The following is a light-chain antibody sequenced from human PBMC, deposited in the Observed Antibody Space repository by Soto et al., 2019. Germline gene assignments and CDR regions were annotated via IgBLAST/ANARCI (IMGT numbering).Light chain of an antibody. Sequence: EIVMTQSPATLSVSPGERATLSCRASQSVRSNLAWYQQKPGQAPRLLIYGASTRATGIPARFSGSGSGTEFTLTINSLQFEDFAVYYCQQYNNSGTFGQGTKVEIK. J-gene: IGKJ1*01. CDR3: QQYNNSGT. CDR1: QSVRSN. V-gene: IGKV3-15*01. CDR2: GAS.